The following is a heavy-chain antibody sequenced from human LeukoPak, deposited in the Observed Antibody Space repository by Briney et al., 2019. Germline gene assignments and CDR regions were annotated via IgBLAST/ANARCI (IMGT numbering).Heavy chain of an antibody. J-gene: IGHJ3*02. CDR1: GYTFTNFG. CDR2: INTNTGNP. D-gene: IGHD4-17*01. CDR3: ARDPPLRAFDI. Sequence: GASVKVSCKASGYTFTNFGINWVRQAPGQGLEWVGWINTNTGNPSYVQGFAGRFVFSLDTSVNTAYLQINSLKAEDTAVYYCARDPPLRAFDIWGQGTMVTVSS. V-gene: IGHV7-4-1*02.